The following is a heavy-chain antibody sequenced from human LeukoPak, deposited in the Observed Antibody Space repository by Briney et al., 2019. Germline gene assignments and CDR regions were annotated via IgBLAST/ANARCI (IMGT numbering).Heavy chain of an antibody. CDR2: ISSSSTYI. CDR1: GFTFSSYS. J-gene: IGHJ4*02. CDR3: ARESFSGCYDDD. V-gene: IGHV3-21*01. D-gene: IGHD5-12*01. Sequence: GGSLRLSCAASGFTFSSYSMNWVRQAPGKGLEWVSSISSSSTYIYYADSVKGRFTISRDNAKHSLYLQMNSLGGEDTAVYYCARESFSGCYDDDWGKGTLVTVSS.